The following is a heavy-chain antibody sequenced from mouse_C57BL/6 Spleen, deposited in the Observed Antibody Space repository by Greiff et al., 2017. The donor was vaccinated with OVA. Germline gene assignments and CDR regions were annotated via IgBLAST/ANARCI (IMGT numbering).Heavy chain of an antibody. CDR2: ISSGGDYI. D-gene: IGHD1-1*01. Sequence: EVKLMESGEGLVKPGGSLTLSCAASGFTFSSYAMSWVRQTPEKRLEWVATISSGGDYIYYADTVKGRFTISRDNARNTLYLQMSSLKSEDTAMYYCTRGGYYGSSSGYFDYWGQGTTLTVSS. V-gene: IGHV5-9-1*02. J-gene: IGHJ2*01. CDR1: GFTFSSYA. CDR3: TRGGYYGSSSGYFDY.